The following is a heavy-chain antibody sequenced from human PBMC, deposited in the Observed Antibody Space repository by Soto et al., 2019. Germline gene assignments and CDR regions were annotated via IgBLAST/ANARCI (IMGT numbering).Heavy chain of an antibody. CDR2: INYSGST. V-gene: IGHV4-59*01. J-gene: IGHJ6*02. CDR1: GGSISSYY. D-gene: IGHD2-21*02. Sequence: SETLSLTCTVSGGSISSYYWSWIRQPPGKGLEWIGEINYSGSTNYNPSLKSRVTISVDTSKNQFSLKLNAVTAADTAVYYCARDLWGYCGTDCYPLDVWGQGTTVTVSS. CDR3: ARDLWGYCGTDCYPLDV.